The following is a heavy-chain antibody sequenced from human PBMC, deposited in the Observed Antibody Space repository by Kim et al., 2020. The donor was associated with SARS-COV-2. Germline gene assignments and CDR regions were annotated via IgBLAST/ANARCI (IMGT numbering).Heavy chain of an antibody. CDR1: GFTFSSYA. CDR3: ARDYGGGPDIVVVPAAPLGAFDI. CDR2: ISYDGSNK. Sequence: GGSLRLSCAASGFTFSSYAMHWVRQAPGKGLEWVAVISYDGSNKYYADSVKGRFTISRDNSKNTLYLQMNSLRAEDTAVYYCARDYGGGPDIVVVPAAPLGAFDIWGQGTMVTVSS. D-gene: IGHD2-2*01. V-gene: IGHV3-30-3*01. J-gene: IGHJ3*02.